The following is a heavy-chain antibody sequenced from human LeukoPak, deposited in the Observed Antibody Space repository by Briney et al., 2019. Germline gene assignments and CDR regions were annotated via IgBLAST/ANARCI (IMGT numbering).Heavy chain of an antibody. Sequence: PGGSLRLSCAASGFTFSSYSMNWVRQAPGKGLEWVSSISSSSSYIYYADSVKGRFTISRDNAKNSLYLQMNTLRAEDTALYYCAKGGAAVDNYWYFDLWGRGTLVTVTS. CDR1: GFTFSSYS. CDR3: AKGGAAVDNYWYFDL. CDR2: ISSSSSYI. D-gene: IGHD6-13*01. J-gene: IGHJ2*01. V-gene: IGHV3-21*04.